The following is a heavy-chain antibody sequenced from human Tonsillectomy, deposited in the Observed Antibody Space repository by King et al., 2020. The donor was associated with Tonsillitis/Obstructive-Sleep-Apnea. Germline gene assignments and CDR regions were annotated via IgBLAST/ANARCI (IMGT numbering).Heavy chain of an antibody. J-gene: IGHJ3*02. D-gene: IGHD6-6*01. CDR1: GGSFSGYY. V-gene: IGHV4-34*01. Sequence: VQLQQWGAGLLKPSETLSLTCAVYGGSFSGYYWSWIRQPPGKGLEWIGEINHSGSTNYNPSLKSRVTISVDTSKNQFSLKLSSVTAADTAVYYCARDPMVERFVRADAFDIWGQGTMVTVSS. CDR3: ARDPMVERFVRADAFDI. CDR2: INHSGST.